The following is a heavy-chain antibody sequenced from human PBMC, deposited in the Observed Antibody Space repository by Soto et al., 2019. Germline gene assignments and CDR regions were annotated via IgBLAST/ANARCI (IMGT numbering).Heavy chain of an antibody. Sequence: QVLLPESGTGLVQPSGNLSLSIVVSGVSVGSNYYWGWVRQPPGKGLEWLRSMSHVGSVNYTPSLKSRVTISMYKSQNQYSRKLNSVTAAATAVYYCASSLGCYASDYWGQGTLVIVSS. V-gene: IGHV4-4*02. J-gene: IGHJ4*02. D-gene: IGHD2-15*01. CDR2: MSHVGSV. CDR1: GVSVGSNYY. CDR3: ASSLGCYASDY.